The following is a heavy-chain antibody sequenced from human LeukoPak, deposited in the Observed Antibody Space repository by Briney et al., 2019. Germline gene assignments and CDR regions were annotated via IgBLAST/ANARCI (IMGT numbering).Heavy chain of an antibody. CDR3: ARDGFSYGPPDAFDL. V-gene: IGHV4-34*01. J-gene: IGHJ3*01. CDR1: GGSFSGYY. Sequence: SETLSLTCAVYGGSFSGYYWSWIRQPPGKGLEWIGEINHSGSANYNPSLKSRVTISVDTSKNQFSLKLSSVTAADTAVYYCARDGFSYGPPDAFDLWGQGTMVTVSS. CDR2: INHSGSA. D-gene: IGHD3-10*01.